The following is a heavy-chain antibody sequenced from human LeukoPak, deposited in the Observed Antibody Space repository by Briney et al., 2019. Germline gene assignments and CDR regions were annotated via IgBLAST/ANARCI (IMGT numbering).Heavy chain of an antibody. CDR2: INSDGSST. J-gene: IGHJ4*02. D-gene: IGHD1-26*01. Sequence: PGGSLRLSCAASGFTFSSCWMHWVRQAPGKGLVWVSRINSDGSSTTYADSVKGRFTISRDNAKNTLYLQMNSLRAEDTAVYYCARVRGSYRDFDYWGQGTLVTASS. CDR3: ARVRGSYRDFDY. CDR1: GFTFSSCW. V-gene: IGHV3-74*01.